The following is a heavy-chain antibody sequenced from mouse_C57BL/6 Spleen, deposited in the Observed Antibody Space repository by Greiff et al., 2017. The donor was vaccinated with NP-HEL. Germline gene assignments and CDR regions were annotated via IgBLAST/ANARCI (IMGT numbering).Heavy chain of an antibody. Sequence: QLQQSGPELVKPGASVKISCKASGYTFTDYYMNWVKQSHGKSLEWIGDINPNNGGTSYNQKFKGKATLTVDKSSSTAYMELRSLTSEDSAVYYCARGVADGYYGAYWGQGTLVTVSA. CDR3: ARGVADGYYGAY. D-gene: IGHD2-3*01. J-gene: IGHJ3*01. CDR1: GYTFTDYY. CDR2: INPNNGGT. V-gene: IGHV1-26*01.